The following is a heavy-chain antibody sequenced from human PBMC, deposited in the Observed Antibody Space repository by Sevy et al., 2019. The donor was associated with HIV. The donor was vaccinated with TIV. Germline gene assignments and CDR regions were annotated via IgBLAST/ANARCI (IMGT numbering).Heavy chain of an antibody. D-gene: IGHD2-15*01. Sequence: GGSLRLSCAASGFTFSSYSMNWVRQAPGKGLEWVSYISSSSSTIYYADSVKGRFTISRDNAKNSLYLQMNSLRDEDTAVYYCARDLYCSGGSCYSGDWFDPWGQGTLFTVSS. J-gene: IGHJ5*02. CDR1: GFTFSSYS. CDR3: ARDLYCSGGSCYSGDWFDP. CDR2: ISSSSSTI. V-gene: IGHV3-48*02.